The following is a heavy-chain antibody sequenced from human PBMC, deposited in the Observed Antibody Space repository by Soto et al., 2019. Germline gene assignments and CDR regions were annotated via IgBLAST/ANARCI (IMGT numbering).Heavy chain of an antibody. V-gene: IGHV4-34*01. J-gene: IGHJ6*02. D-gene: IGHD3-10*01. CDR3: ARQPEVLLWFGELHYDPYYYYHGMDV. CDR1: GGSFSGHY. Sequence: SETLSLTCAVYGGSFSGHYWSWIRQPPGKGLEWIGEINHSGSINYNPSLKSRVTISVDTSKNQFSLKLSSVTAADTAAYYCARQPEVLLWFGELHYDPYYYYHGMDVWGQGTTVTVSS. CDR2: INHSGSI.